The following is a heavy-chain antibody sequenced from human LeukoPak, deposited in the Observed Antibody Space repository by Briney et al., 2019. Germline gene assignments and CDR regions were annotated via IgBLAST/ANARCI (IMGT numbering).Heavy chain of an antibody. V-gene: IGHV3-9*03. CDR1: GFTYDDYA. Sequence: GGSLRLSCIASGFTYDDYAMHWVRQPPGKGLEWVAGINWNGLSIVYADSVKGRFTISRDNAKNSLYLHMNSGRPEDMALYYCAKVRSGSLLGAFDIWGQGTRVTVSS. CDR2: INWNGLSI. CDR3: AKVRSGSLLGAFDI. D-gene: IGHD1-26*01. J-gene: IGHJ3*02.